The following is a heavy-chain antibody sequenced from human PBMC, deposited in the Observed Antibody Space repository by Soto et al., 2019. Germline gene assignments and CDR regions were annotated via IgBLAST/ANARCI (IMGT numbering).Heavy chain of an antibody. V-gene: IGHV3-33*01. CDR2: IWSGGSNA. CDR1: GFTFSSYG. CDR3: ARGPGTSYFDY. Sequence: QVQLVESGGGVVQPGRSLRLSCAASGFTFSSYGMHWVRQAPGKGLEWVAVIWSGGSNANYADSVKGRFTISRDNSKNMLYLQMNSLRAEDTAVYYCARGPGTSYFDYWGQGSLVTVSS. D-gene: IGHD2-2*01. J-gene: IGHJ4*02.